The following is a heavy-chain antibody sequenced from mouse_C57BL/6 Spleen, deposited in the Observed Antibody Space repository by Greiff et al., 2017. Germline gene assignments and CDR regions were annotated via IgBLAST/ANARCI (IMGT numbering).Heavy chain of an antibody. CDR3: AREDGYPRWYFDV. Sequence: EVQLVESEGGLVQPGISMKLSCTASGFTFSDYYMAWVRQVPEKGLEWVANINYDGSSTYYLDSLKSRFIISRDNAKNILYLQMSSLKSEDTATYYCAREDGYPRWYFDVWGTGTTVTVSS. D-gene: IGHD2-3*01. CDR2: INYDGSST. CDR1: GFTFSDYY. V-gene: IGHV5-16*01. J-gene: IGHJ1*03.